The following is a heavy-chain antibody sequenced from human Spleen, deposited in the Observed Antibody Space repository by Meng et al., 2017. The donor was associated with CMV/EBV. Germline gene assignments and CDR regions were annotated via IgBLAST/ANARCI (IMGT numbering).Heavy chain of an antibody. V-gene: IGHV4-39*07. Sequence: SETLSLTXTVSGGSISSSXYYWGWIRQPPGXGLEWIGSIYYXGSTYYNPSLKSRVTISVDKSKNQFSLXXSSXTPAATAVYYCARGELDPDYWGQGTLVTVSS. J-gene: IGHJ4*02. CDR3: ARGELDPDY. D-gene: IGHD1-26*01. CDR2: IYYXGST. CDR1: GGSISSSXYY.